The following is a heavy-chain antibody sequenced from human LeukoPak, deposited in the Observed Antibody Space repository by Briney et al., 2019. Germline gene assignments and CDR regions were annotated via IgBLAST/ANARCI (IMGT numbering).Heavy chain of an antibody. CDR2: LSANGRIV. Sequence: GGSLRLSCAGSGFTFGIYALNWFRQAPGEGLEWVSGLSANGRIVNYADSVGGRFTISRDNAKNSLYLQMNSLRAEDTAVYYCVREPAQHLAPLDWYFDLWGRGTLVTVSS. CDR1: GFTFGIYA. CDR3: VREPAQHLAPLDWYFDL. J-gene: IGHJ2*01. D-gene: IGHD6-13*01. V-gene: IGHV3-23*01.